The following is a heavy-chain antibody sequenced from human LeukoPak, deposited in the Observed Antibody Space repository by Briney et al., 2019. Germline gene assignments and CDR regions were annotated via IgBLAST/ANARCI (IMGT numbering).Heavy chain of an antibody. Sequence: PSETLSLTCTVSGGSISSGSYYWSWIRQPAGKGREWIGRIYTSGSTNYNPSLKSRVTISVDTSKNQFSLKLSSVTAADTAVYYCARPFGSRMGYYYGAFDYWGQGTLVTVSS. J-gene: IGHJ4*02. CDR2: IYTSGST. D-gene: IGHD3-10*01. V-gene: IGHV4-61*02. CDR3: ARPFGSRMGYYYGAFDY. CDR1: GGSISSGSYY.